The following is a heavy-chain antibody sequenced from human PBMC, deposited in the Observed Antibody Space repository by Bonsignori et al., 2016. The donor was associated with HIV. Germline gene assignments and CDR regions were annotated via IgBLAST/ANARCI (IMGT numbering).Heavy chain of an antibody. CDR3: AHRGISPFYFDY. D-gene: IGHD1-14*01. CDR2: IDWDGDK. J-gene: IGHJ4*02. Sequence: SGPTLVKPTQTLTLTCTFSGFSFDTTGVGVGWIRQPPGKALEWLALIDWDGDKRYSPSLKSRLTMTKDPSKNQVVLRITNMDPVDTATYFCAHRGISPFYFDYWGQGTLVTVSS. CDR1: GFSFDTTGVG. V-gene: IGHV2-5*02.